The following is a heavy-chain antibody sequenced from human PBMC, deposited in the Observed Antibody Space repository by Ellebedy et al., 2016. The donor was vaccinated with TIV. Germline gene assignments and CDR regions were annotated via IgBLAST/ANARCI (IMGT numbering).Heavy chain of an antibody. CDR1: GYTFTDYY. Sequence: AASVKVSCKTSGYTFTDYYMPWMRQAPGQGLEWMGWIYPNSGDTKYAQKFQGRVTMTRDTSITTAYMELNRLTSDDTATYYCASVTFSSLSPFDSWGQGTLVIVSS. D-gene: IGHD6-13*01. J-gene: IGHJ4*02. V-gene: IGHV1-2*02. CDR3: ASVTFSSLSPFDS. CDR2: IYPNSGDT.